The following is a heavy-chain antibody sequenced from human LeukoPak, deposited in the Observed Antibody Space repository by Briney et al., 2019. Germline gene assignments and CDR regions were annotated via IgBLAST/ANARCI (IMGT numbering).Heavy chain of an antibody. CDR3: ARDGSSGATFDY. CDR1: GGTFSSYA. V-gene: IGHV1-69*05. CDR2: IIPIFGTA. Sequence: SVKVSCKASGGTFSSYAISWVRQAPGQGLEWMGGIIPIFGTANYAQKFQGRVTITTDESTSTAYMELSSLRSEDTAVYYCARDGSSGATFDYWGQGTLVTVSS. J-gene: IGHJ4*02. D-gene: IGHD1-26*01.